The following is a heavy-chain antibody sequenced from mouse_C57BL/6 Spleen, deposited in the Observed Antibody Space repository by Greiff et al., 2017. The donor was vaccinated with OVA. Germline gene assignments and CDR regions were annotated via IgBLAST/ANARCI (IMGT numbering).Heavy chain of an antibody. CDR1: GYTFTSYW. V-gene: IGHV1-69*01. CDR2: IDPSDSYT. Sequence: VQLQQSGAELVMPGASVKLSCKASGYTFTSYWMHWVKQRPGQGLEWIGEIDPSDSYTNYNQKFKGKSTLTVDKSSSTAYMQLSSLTSEDSAVYYCARLKMNYFDYWGQGTTLTVSS. CDR3: ARLKMNYFDY. J-gene: IGHJ2*01.